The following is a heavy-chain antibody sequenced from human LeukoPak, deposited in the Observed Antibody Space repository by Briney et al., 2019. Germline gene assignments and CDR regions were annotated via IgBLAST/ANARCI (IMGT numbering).Heavy chain of an antibody. CDR1: GSTVSSNY. CDR3: ATAARTNPPFDY. Sequence: GGSLRLSCAASGSTVSSNYMSWVRQAPGKGLKWVTVIYSGGSTYYADSVKGRFTISRDNSKNTLYLQMNSLRAEDTAVYYCATAARTNPPFDYWGQGTLVTVSS. V-gene: IGHV3-53*01. J-gene: IGHJ4*02. CDR2: IYSGGST. D-gene: IGHD1-7*01.